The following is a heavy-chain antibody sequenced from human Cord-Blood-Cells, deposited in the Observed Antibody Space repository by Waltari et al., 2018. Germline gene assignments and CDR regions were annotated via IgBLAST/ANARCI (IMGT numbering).Heavy chain of an antibody. D-gene: IGHD1-26*01. CDR1: GSTFSSYA. Sequence: QVQLVQSGAEVKKPGSSVKVSCKASGSTFSSYAMSWVRPAPGQGLEWMGGIIPIFGTANYAQKFQGRVTITADESTSTAYMELSSLRSEDTAVYYCARALEEDSRALYWFDPWGQGTLVTVSS. CDR3: ARALEEDSRALYWFDP. V-gene: IGHV1-69*01. J-gene: IGHJ5*02. CDR2: IIPIFGTA.